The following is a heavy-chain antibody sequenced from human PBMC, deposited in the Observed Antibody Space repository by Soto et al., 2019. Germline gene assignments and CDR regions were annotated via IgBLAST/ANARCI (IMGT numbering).Heavy chain of an antibody. J-gene: IGHJ4*02. CDR1: GFVFSNYG. CDR2: ISNDGNDE. V-gene: IGHV3-30*18. Sequence: QVQVVESGGGVVQPGRSLRLSCAASGFVFSNYGMHWVRQAPGKGLEWVAVISNDGNDEYYIDSVKGRFTISRDNSKNELYLPMNTLNTEDTALYYCAKDIRSGRNHLGADYWGQGTLVTVSS. CDR3: AKDIRSGRNHLGADY. D-gene: IGHD1-26*01.